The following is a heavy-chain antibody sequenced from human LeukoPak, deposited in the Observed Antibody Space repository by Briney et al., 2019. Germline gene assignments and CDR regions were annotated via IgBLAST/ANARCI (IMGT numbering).Heavy chain of an antibody. D-gene: IGHD4-23*01. CDR3: ARARSSSGGHSWFDP. CDR2: IYYTGVT. Sequence: SENLSLTCTVSGGYIITSGHYWGWIRQPPGKGLEWIGSIYYTGVTSTNPFFRSRMSISVDTSKNQFSLNLTSVTAADAAVYYCARARSSSGGHSWFDPWGQGALVTVSS. J-gene: IGHJ5*02. V-gene: IGHV4-39*07. CDR1: GGYIITSGHY.